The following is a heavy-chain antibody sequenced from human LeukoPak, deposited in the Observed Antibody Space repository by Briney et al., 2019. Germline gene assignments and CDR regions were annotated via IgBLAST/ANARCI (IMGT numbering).Heavy chain of an antibody. Sequence: RSGGSLRLSCAASGFTFSSYSMNWVRQAPGKGLEWVSYISSSSSTIYYADSVKGRFTISRDNSKNTLYLQMNSLRAEDTAVYYCAKIWFGELFDYWGQGTLVTVSS. CDR3: AKIWFGELFDY. CDR1: GFTFSSYS. J-gene: IGHJ4*02. V-gene: IGHV3-48*01. CDR2: ISSSSSTI. D-gene: IGHD3-10*01.